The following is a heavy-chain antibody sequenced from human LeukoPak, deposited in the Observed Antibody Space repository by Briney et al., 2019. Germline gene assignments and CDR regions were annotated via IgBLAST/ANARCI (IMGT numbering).Heavy chain of an antibody. CDR2: IKPDGTEK. V-gene: IGHV3-7*01. CDR3: STGGGLISYIDY. J-gene: IGHJ4*02. CDR1: GFTFGSYW. Sequence: GGSLTLSCAASGFTFGSYWRTWVRQVPGKRLEWVANIKPDGTEKNYVDSVKGRFTNYRYTAKISLYPQTNSLIAEGTAVYYRSTGGGLISYIDYWGQGTLVTVSS. D-gene: IGHD2-8*01.